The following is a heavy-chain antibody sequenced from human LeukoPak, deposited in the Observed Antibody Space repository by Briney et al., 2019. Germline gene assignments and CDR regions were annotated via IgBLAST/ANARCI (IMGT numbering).Heavy chain of an antibody. Sequence: ASVKVSCKASGYTFTTYGINWVRQAPGQGLEWMGWISAYNGNTNYAQKLQGRVTMTTDTSTSTAYMELRSLRSDDTAVYYCARERGYCSSTSCYVHYYMDVWGKGTTVTVSS. CDR2: ISAYNGNT. CDR1: GYTFTTYG. J-gene: IGHJ6*03. V-gene: IGHV1-18*01. CDR3: ARERGYCSSTSCYVHYYMDV. D-gene: IGHD2-2*01.